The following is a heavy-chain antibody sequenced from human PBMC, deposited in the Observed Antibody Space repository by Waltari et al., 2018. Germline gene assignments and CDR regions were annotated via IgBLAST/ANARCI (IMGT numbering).Heavy chain of an antibody. CDR1: GGSIERDY. J-gene: IGHJ4*02. D-gene: IGHD1-26*01. CDR2: IFSGGAT. V-gene: IGHV4-4*09. Sequence: QVQLQESGPGLVKPSETLSLTCTVSGGSIERDYWTWVRQTPGKGLEWIGYIFSGGATNYDPSLMSRVSISLDMANRQFSLNLMSVTAADTAVYFCTRSRSSGEQIHFDYWGRGILVTVSS. CDR3: TRSRSSGEQIHFDY.